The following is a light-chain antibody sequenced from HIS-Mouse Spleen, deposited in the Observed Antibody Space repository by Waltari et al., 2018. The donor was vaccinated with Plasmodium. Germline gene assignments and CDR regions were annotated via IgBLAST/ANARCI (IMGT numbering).Light chain of an antibody. V-gene: IGKV1-39*01. CDR1: QSISSY. CDR3: QQNYNTWT. CDR2: AAS. J-gene: IGKJ1*01. Sequence: DIQMTQSPSSLSASVGDRLTITCRARQSISSYLNWYQQKPGKAPKLLIYAASSLQSGVPSRFSGSGSGTDFTLTISSLQPEDFATYYCQQNYNTWTFGQGTKVEIK.